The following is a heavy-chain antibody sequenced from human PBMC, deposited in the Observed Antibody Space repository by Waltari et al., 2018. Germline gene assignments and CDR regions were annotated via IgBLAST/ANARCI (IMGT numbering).Heavy chain of an antibody. Sequence: QMKLLESGPGLVKPSETLSLTCTVSAGSVSGHHWSWIRQPAGKGLEWIGRVYSTGAANYNPSLGRRATISVDTTKKQVSLMLTSVTAADTAMYFCAESDSGSWQYFFNSWGPGALVTVSS. CDR2: VYSTGAA. D-gene: IGHD6-19*01. J-gene: IGHJ4*02. V-gene: IGHV4-4*07. CDR3: AESDSGSWQYFFNS. CDR1: AGSVSGHH.